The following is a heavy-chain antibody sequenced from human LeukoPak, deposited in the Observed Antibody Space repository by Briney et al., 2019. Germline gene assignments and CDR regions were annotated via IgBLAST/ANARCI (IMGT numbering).Heavy chain of an antibody. J-gene: IGHJ4*02. CDR2: ISSSSSYI. V-gene: IGHV3-21*01. CDR1: GFTFSSYS. Sequence: KPGGSLRLSCAASGFTFSSYSMNWVRQAPAKGLEWVSSISSSSSYIYYADSVKRRLTISRDNAKNSPYLQMNSLRAEDTAVYYCAKATYYYDSSGYYLLDYWGQGTLDTVSS. CDR3: AKATYYYDSSGYYLLDY. D-gene: IGHD3-22*01.